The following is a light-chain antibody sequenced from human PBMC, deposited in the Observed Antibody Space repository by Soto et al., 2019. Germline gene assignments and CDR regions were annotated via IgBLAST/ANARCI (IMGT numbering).Light chain of an antibody. CDR1: QDIRND. V-gene: IGKV1-17*01. CDR2: AVS. J-gene: IGKJ1*01. Sequence: DIQMTQSPSSLSASVGDRVTITCRASQDIRNDLGWYQQKPGRAPKRLIYAVSRLQSGVPSRFSGSGSGTDFTLKISRVEAEDVGVYYRMQALQTPPTFGQGTKVDI. CDR3: MQALQTPPT.